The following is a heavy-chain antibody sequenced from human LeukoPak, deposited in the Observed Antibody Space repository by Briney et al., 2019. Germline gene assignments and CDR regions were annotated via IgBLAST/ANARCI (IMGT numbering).Heavy chain of an antibody. CDR3: ARDQQQLVPGTFDI. J-gene: IGHJ3*02. CDR2: VYYSGSS. D-gene: IGHD6-13*01. CDR1: GGSMSSVSNS. V-gene: IGHV4-30-2*01. Sequence: PSETLSLTCAVSGGSMSSVSNSWTWIRQPPGKGLEWIGYVYYSGSSYCNPSLESRVIISVDRSKNQFSLKVSSVTAADTAVYYCARDQQQLVPGTFDIWGQGIMVTVSS.